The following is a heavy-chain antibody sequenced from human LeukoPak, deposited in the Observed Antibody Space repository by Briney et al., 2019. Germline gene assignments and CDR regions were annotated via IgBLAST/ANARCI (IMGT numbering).Heavy chain of an antibody. CDR1: GNSISSSNW. CDR3: ARVSTDYGSGSYFGFDP. J-gene: IGHJ5*02. Sequence: SETLSLTCAVSGNSISSSNWWSWVRQPPGKGLEWIGKIYHSGSTNYNPSLKSRVTISVDTSKNQFSLKLSSVTAADTAVYYCARVSTDYGSGSYFGFDPWGQGTLVTVSS. V-gene: IGHV4-4*02. CDR2: IYHSGST. D-gene: IGHD3-10*01.